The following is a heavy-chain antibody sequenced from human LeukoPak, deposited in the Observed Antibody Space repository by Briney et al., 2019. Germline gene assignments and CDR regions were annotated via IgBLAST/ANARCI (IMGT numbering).Heavy chain of an antibody. V-gene: IGHV3-7*03. CDR1: GFTFSSYW. CDR2: IKQDGSEK. Sequence: GGSLRLSCAASGFTFSSYWMSWVRQAPGKGLEWVANIKQDGSEKYYVDSVKGRFTISRDNAKNTLYLQMNSLRAEDTAVYYCAKDRKDGYKWVFDYWGQGTLVTVSS. J-gene: IGHJ4*02. CDR3: AKDRKDGYKWVFDY. D-gene: IGHD5-24*01.